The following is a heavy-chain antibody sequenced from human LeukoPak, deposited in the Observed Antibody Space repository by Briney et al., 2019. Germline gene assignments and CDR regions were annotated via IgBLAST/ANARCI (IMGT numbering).Heavy chain of an antibody. CDR1: GFTFSSYA. CDR2: ISGSGGST. D-gene: IGHD1-14*01. J-gene: IGHJ4*02. Sequence: GGSLRLSCAASGFTFSSYAMSWVRQAPGKGLEWVSAISGSGGSTYYADSVKGRFTISRDNSKNTLYLQMNSLRAEDTAVYYCARRLLHEPYYFDYWGQGTLVTVSS. V-gene: IGHV3-23*01. CDR3: ARRLLHEPYYFDY.